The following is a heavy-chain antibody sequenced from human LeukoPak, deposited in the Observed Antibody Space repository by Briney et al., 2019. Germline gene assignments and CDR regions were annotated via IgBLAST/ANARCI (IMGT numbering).Heavy chain of an antibody. Sequence: PGGSLRLSCAASGXTFDDYAIYWVRQGPGKGLEWVSLISGDGGSIYYADSVKGRFTISRDNSKNSLYLQMNSLRTEDTALYYCAKEDYSSSWYALDYWGQGTLVTVSS. CDR3: AKEDYSSSWYALDY. CDR2: ISGDGGSI. CDR1: GXTFDDYA. V-gene: IGHV3-43*02. D-gene: IGHD6-13*01. J-gene: IGHJ4*02.